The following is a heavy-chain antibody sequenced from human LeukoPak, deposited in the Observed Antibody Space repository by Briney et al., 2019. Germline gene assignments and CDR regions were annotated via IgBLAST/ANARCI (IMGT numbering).Heavy chain of an antibody. V-gene: IGHV3-21*01. CDR3: ARTRDYYDSSGNIGLGYFDY. D-gene: IGHD3-22*01. Sequence: IPGGSLRLSCAASGFTFSSYGMNWVRRAPGKGLGWVSSISSSSSYIYYADSVKGRFTISRDNAKNSLYLQLNSLRAEDTAVYYCARTRDYYDSSGNIGLGYFDYWGQGTLVTVSS. CDR2: ISSSSSYI. CDR1: GFTFSSYG. J-gene: IGHJ4*02.